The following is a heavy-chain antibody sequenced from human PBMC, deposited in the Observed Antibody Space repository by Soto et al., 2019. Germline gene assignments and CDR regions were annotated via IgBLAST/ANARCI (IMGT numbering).Heavy chain of an antibody. CDR3: ARDPMGRYYGSGSYYFDY. J-gene: IGHJ4*02. D-gene: IGHD3-10*01. CDR1: GFTFSSYA. Sequence: QVQLVESGGGVVQPGRSLRLSCTASGFTFSSYAMHWVRQAPGRGLEWVAVISYDGSNKYYADSVKGRFTISRDNSKNTLYLQMNSLRAEDTAVYYCARDPMGRYYGSGSYYFDYWGQGTLVTVSP. CDR2: ISYDGSNK. V-gene: IGHV3-30-3*01.